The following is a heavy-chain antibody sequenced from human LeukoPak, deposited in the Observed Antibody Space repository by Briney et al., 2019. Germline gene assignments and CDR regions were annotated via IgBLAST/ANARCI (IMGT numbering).Heavy chain of an antibody. CDR3: ARNSHRHVTTFTFDY. CDR2: IYYSGST. D-gene: IGHD4-17*01. Sequence: SETLSLTCTVSGGSISSYYWSWIRQPPGKGLEWIGYIYYSGSTNYNPSLKSRVTISVDTSKNQFSLKLSYVTAADTAVYYCARNSHRHVTTFTFDYWGQGTPVTVSS. CDR1: GGSISSYY. V-gene: IGHV4-59*08. J-gene: IGHJ4*02.